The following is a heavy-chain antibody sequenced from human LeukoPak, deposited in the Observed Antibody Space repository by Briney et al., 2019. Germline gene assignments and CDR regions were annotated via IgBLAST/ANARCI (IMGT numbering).Heavy chain of an antibody. V-gene: IGHV4-34*01. D-gene: IGHD3-9*01. J-gene: IGHJ6*03. CDR3: ARGAYYDILTGYYSQEYYYYMDV. CDR1: GGSFSGYY. Sequence: SETLSLTCAVYGGSFSGYYWSWIRQPPGKGLEWIGEISHSGSTNYNPSLKSRVTISVDTSKNQFSQKLSSVTAADTAVYYCARGAYYDILTGYYSQEYYYYMDVWGKGTTVTFSS. CDR2: ISHSGST.